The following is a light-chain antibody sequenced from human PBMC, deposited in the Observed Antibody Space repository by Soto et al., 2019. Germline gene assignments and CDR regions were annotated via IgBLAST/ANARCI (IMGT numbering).Light chain of an antibody. Sequence: QSALTQPPSASGSPGQSVTISCTGTSSDVGGYNYVSWYQQHPGKAPKLMIYEVSKRPSGVPDRFSGSKSGNTASLTVSGRQAAEEADYYCSASAGSRGVFGTGTK. J-gene: IGLJ1*01. CDR1: SSDVGGYNY. CDR2: EVS. CDR3: SASAGSRGV. V-gene: IGLV2-8*01.